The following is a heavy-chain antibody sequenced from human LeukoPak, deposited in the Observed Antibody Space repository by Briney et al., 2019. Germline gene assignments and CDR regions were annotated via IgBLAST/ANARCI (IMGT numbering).Heavy chain of an antibody. D-gene: IGHD2-2*01. CDR3: AREGPAASTFFYYFMDV. V-gene: IGHV4-59*12. CDR1: GGSISSSYF. Sequence: ETLSLTCTVSGGSISSSYFWSWIRQPPGKGLEWIGYIYYSGSTNYNPSLKSRATMSVDTSKNQLSLRLSSVTAADRAVYYCAREGPAASTFFYYFMDVWGKGTTVTVSS. J-gene: IGHJ6*03. CDR2: IYYSGST.